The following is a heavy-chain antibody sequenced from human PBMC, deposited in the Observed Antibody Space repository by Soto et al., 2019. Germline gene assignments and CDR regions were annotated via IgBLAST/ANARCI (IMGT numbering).Heavy chain of an antibody. CDR3: ARGRKEYSSSWYVD. V-gene: IGHV4-34*01. J-gene: IGHJ4*02. Sequence: SETLSLTCFVSGGSVTSYHWSWIRQFPGKGLEWIAETTYTGSTNYNPSLKSRVTISVDTSKNQFSLKLTSVTAADTAVYFCARGRKEYSSSWYVDWGQGTLVTVSS. CDR2: TTYTGST. D-gene: IGHD6-13*01. CDR1: GGSVTSYH.